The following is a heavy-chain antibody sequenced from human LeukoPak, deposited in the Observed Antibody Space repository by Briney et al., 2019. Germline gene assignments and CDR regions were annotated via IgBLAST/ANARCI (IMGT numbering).Heavy chain of an antibody. CDR1: GFTVSSNC. D-gene: IGHD1-26*01. CDR2: ISYTGTYI. CDR3: VRDRGTYRPIDY. V-gene: IGHV3-21*04. J-gene: IGHJ4*02. Sequence: GGSLRLSCAAPGFTVSSNCMSWVRQAPGKGLEWVSSISYTGTYIYYADSVKGRFTISRDNAQNSLYLQMNSLRAEDTAIYYCVRDRGTYRPIDYWGQGTLVTVSS.